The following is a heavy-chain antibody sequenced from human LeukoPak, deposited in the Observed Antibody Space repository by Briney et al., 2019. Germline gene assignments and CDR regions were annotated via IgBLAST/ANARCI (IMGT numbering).Heavy chain of an antibody. CDR1: GYTLTELS. Sequence: GASVKVSCKVSGYTLTELSMHWVRQAPGKGLEWMGGFDPEDGETIYAQKFQGRVTMTEDTSTDTAYMELSSLRSEDTAVYYCATAVRVDGYSDLWGRGTLVTVSS. D-gene: IGHD1-1*01. V-gene: IGHV1-24*01. CDR2: FDPEDGET. CDR3: ATAVRVDGYSDL. J-gene: IGHJ2*01.